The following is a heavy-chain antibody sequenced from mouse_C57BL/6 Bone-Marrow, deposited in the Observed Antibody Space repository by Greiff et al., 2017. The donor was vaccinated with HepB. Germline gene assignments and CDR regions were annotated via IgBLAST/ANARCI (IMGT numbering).Heavy chain of an antibody. Sequence: EVKLVESGPELVKPGASVKIPCKASGYTFTDYNMDWVKQSHGKSLEWIGDINPNNGGTIYNQKFKGKATLTVDKSSSTAYMELRSLTSEDTAVYYCSTWGYAMDYWGQGTSVTVSS. V-gene: IGHV1-18*01. CDR1: GYTFTDYN. J-gene: IGHJ4*01. CDR2: INPNNGGT. CDR3: STWGYAMDY.